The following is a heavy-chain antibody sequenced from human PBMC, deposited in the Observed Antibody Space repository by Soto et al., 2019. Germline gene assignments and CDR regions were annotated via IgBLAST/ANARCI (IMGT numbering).Heavy chain of an antibody. D-gene: IGHD3-10*01. Sequence: GGSLRLSCAASGFTFSSYAMSWVRQAPGKGLEWVSAISGSGGSTYYADSVKGRFTISRDNSKNTLYLQMNSLRAEDTAVYYCANSVGDVITFGYWGQGTLVTVSS. CDR1: GFTFSSYA. V-gene: IGHV3-23*01. CDR2: ISGSGGST. J-gene: IGHJ4*02. CDR3: ANSVGDVITFGY.